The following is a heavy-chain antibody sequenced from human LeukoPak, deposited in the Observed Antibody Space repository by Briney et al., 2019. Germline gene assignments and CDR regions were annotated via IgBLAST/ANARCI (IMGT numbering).Heavy chain of an antibody. Sequence: SSETLSLTCTVSGGSISSSSYYWGWIRQPPGKGLEWIGYIHHSGSTNYNPSLKSRVTISVDTSKNQFSLKLSSVTAADTAVYYCARLLSGSTTWHIDYWGQGTLVTVST. V-gene: IGHV4-61*05. D-gene: IGHD6-13*01. CDR3: ARLLSGSTTWHIDY. CDR2: IHHSGST. J-gene: IGHJ4*02. CDR1: GGSISSSSYY.